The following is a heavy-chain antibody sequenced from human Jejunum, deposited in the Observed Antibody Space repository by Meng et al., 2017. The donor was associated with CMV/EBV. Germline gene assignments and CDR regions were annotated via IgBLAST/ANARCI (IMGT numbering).Heavy chain of an antibody. J-gene: IGHJ4*02. CDR2: IREDSGDI. D-gene: IGHD1-7*01. V-gene: IGHV3-7*01. CDR1: GFSLSSYW. Sequence: SGFSLSSYWMSWVRQAPGKGLEWVANIREDSGDIYYVFGSVKGRFTISRDNSNNLLYLQMNTLRAEDTAVYYCARDLLGTKAIFDYWGQGTLVTVSS. CDR3: ARDLLGTKAIFDY.